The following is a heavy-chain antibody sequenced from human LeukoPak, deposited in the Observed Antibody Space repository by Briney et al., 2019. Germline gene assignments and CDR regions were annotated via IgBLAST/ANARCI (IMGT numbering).Heavy chain of an antibody. CDR1: GGSISSYY. Sequence: SETLSLTCTVSGGSISSYYWSWIRQPPGKGLEWIGHIYYSGSTNYNPSLKSRVTISVDTSKNQFSLKLSSVTAADTAVYYCARQMTDAFDIWGQGTMVTVSS. J-gene: IGHJ3*02. V-gene: IGHV4-59*08. CDR2: IYYSGST. CDR3: ARQMTDAFDI.